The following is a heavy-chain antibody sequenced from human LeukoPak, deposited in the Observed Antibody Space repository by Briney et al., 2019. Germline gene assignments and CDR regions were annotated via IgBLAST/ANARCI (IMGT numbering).Heavy chain of an antibody. J-gene: IGHJ4*02. D-gene: IGHD6-19*01. CDR1: GGSFSGYY. Sequence: SETLSLTCAVYGGSFSGYYWSWIRQPPGKGREWIGEINHSGSTNYNPSLKSRVTISVDTSKNQFSLKLSSVTAADTAVYYCARAGSTYSSGWYAFDYWGQGTLVTVSS. CDR2: INHSGST. V-gene: IGHV4-34*01. CDR3: ARAGSTYSSGWYAFDY.